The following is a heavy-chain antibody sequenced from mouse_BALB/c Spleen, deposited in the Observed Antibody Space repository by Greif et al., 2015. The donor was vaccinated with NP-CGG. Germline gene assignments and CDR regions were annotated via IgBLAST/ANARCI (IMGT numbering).Heavy chain of an antibody. D-gene: IGHD1-1*01. J-gene: IGHJ1*01. CDR2: SRNKANDYTT. V-gene: IGHV7-1*02. CDR1: GFTFRDFY. CDR3: ARDYYGSSYWYFDV. Sequence: EVKLVESGGGLVQPGGSLRLSCATSGFTFRDFYMEWVRQPPGKRLEWIAASRNKANDYTTEYSASVKGRFIVSRDTSQSILYLQMNALRAEDTAIYYCARDYYGSSYWYFDVWGAGTTATVSS.